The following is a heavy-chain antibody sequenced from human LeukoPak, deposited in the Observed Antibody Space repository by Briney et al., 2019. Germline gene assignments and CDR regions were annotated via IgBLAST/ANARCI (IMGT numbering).Heavy chain of an antibody. CDR3: ARAPGYCSSTSCYRGYYYYYDMDV. J-gene: IGHJ6*04. Sequence: GGSLRLSCAASGFTFSSYGMHWVRQAPGKGLEWVAVIWYDGSNKYYADSVKGRFTISRDNSKNTLYLQMNSLRAEDTAVYYCARAPGYCSSTSCYRGYYYYYDMDVWGKGTTVTVSS. D-gene: IGHD2-2*02. CDR1: GFTFSSYG. CDR2: IWYDGSNK. V-gene: IGHV3-33*01.